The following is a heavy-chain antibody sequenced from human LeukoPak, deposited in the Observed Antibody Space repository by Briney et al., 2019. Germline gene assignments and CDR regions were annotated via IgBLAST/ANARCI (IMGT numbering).Heavy chain of an antibody. D-gene: IGHD1-26*01. J-gene: IGHJ4*02. V-gene: IGHV4-34*01. CDR2: INHSGST. CDR1: GGSFSGYY. Sequence: SETLSLTCAVYGGSFSGYYWSWIRQPPGKGLEWIGEINHSGSTNYNPSLTSRVTISVDTSKNQFSLKLSSVTAADTAVYYCARGVSGRSVFGYWGQGTLVTVSS. CDR3: ARGVSGRSVFGY.